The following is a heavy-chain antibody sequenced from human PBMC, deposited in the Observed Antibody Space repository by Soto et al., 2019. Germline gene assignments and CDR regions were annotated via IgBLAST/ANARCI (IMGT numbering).Heavy chain of an antibody. CDR1: GYPVTAYY. V-gene: IGHV1-2*02. Sequence: QLHLVQSGAVVKKPGASVTVSCSASGYPVTAYYMHWVRQAPGRGLEWMGGINPATGAAKYTQTFPGRVTMTRGTPPSPAFMELSGLSSEDPAVFYWARGGGVGVAGSAAFDMWGQGTLVTVSS. CDR3: ARGGGVGVAGSAAFDM. D-gene: IGHD3-3*01. CDR2: INPATGAA. J-gene: IGHJ3*02.